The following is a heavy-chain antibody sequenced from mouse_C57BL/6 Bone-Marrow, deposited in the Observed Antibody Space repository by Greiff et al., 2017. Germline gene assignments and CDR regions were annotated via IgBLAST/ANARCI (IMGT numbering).Heavy chain of an antibody. CDR1: GYTFTSYW. J-gene: IGHJ4*01. CDR2: IHPSDGDT. V-gene: IGHV1-74*01. Sequence: QVQLQQPGAELVKPGASVKVSCKASGYTFTSYWMHWVKQRPGQGLEWIGRIHPSDGDTNYNQKFKGKATLTVDKSSSTAYMQLSSLTSEDSAVYYCGYGTCYAVGYWGQGTSVTVAS. D-gene: IGHD2-1*01. CDR3: GYGTCYAVGY.